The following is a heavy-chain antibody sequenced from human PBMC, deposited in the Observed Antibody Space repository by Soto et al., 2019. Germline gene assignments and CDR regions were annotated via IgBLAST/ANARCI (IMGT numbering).Heavy chain of an antibody. D-gene: IGHD6-13*01. CDR2: IYHSGST. J-gene: IGHJ5*02. Sequence: TLSLTCAVSGGSISSGGYSWSWIRQPPGKGLEWIGYIYHSGSTYYNPSLKSRVTISVDRSKNQFSLKLSSVTAADTAVYYCARGIYSSTNWFAPWGQGTLVTVSS. V-gene: IGHV4-30-2*01. CDR1: GGSISSGGYS. CDR3: ARGIYSSTNWFAP.